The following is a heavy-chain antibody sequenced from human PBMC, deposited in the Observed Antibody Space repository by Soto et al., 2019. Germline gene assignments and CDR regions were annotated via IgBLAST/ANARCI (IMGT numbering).Heavy chain of an antibody. CDR3: AKVFSPEGGNYFDY. Sequence: PGGSLRLSCAASGFTFSNYAMNWVRQAPGEGLEWVSAISNSFSDGNTHYADSVKGRFTISRDNDRNTVFLEMNSLRAEDTAVYYCAKVFSPEGGNYFDYWGQGTLVTVSS. V-gene: IGHV3-23*01. CDR1: GFTFSNYA. CDR2: ISNSFSDGNT. J-gene: IGHJ4*02.